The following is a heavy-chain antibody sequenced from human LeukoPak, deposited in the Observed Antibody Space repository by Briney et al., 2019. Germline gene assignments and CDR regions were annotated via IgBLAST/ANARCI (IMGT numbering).Heavy chain of an antibody. CDR2: ISSSGATI. CDR1: GFTFSSYD. V-gene: IGHV3-48*03. J-gene: IGHJ3*02. CDR3: ARSFDI. Sequence: GGSLRLSCAASGFTFSSYDMNWVRQAPGKGLEWVSFISSSGATINYADSVKGRFTISRDNTKNSLYLQMNSLRVEDTAIYHCARSFDIWGQGTMVTVPP.